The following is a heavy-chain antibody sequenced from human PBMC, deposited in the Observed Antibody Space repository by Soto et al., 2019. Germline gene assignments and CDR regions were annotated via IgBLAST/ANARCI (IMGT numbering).Heavy chain of an antibody. CDR3: ARISYYYDSSDPSPSYPSSNAFDI. D-gene: IGHD3-22*01. Sequence: SVKVSCKACGRTFSSYAISWMRQAPGQGLEWMGGIIPIFGTANYAQKFQGRVTITADKSTSTAYMELSSLRSEDTAVYYCARISYYYDSSDPSPSYPSSNAFDIWGQGTIVTVSS. CDR1: GRTFSSYA. CDR2: IIPIFGTA. J-gene: IGHJ3*02. V-gene: IGHV1-69*06.